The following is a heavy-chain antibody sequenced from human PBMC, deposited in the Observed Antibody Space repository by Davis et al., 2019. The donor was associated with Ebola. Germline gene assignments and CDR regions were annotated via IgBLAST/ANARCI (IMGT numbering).Heavy chain of an antibody. CDR3: ARPQYDYGDYFNYYYGMDV. Sequence: GESLKISCAASGFTFSSYAMTWVRQAPAKGLEWVSSISGSGGSTYYADSVKGRFTISRDNSKNTLHLQMNSLRAEDTAVYYCARPQYDYGDYFNYYYGMDVWGKGTTVIVSS. CDR1: GFTFSSYA. J-gene: IGHJ6*04. V-gene: IGHV3-23*01. D-gene: IGHD4-17*01. CDR2: ISGSGGST.